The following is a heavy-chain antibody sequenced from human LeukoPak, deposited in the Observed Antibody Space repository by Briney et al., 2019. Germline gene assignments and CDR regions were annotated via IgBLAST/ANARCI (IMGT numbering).Heavy chain of an antibody. J-gene: IGHJ4*02. CDR2: ISYDGSNK. CDR3: ARGGGGNSGPFDY. D-gene: IGHD4-23*01. Sequence: GGSLRLSCAASGFTFSSYAMHWVRQAPGKGLEWVAVISYDGSNKYYADSVKGRFTISRDSSKNTLYLQMNSLRAEDTAVYYCARGGGGNSGPFDYWGQGTLVTVSS. V-gene: IGHV3-30*04. CDR1: GFTFSSYA.